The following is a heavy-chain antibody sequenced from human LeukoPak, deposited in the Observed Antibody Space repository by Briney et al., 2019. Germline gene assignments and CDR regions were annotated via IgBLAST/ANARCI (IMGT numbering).Heavy chain of an antibody. J-gene: IGHJ4*02. CDR2: IYSGGKT. V-gene: IGHV3-53*01. D-gene: IGHD3-9*01. CDR3: ARLTGSYYFDY. CDR1: GFTVSGNH. Sequence: GGSLRLSCAASGFTVSGNHMSWVRQAPGKGLEWVAEIYSGGKTYYADSVKGRLTISRDNSKNTLYLQMNTLRAEDTAVYYCARLTGSYYFDYWGQGTLVTVSS.